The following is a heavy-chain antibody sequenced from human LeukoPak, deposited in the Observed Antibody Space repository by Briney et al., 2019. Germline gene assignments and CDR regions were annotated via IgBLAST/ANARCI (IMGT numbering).Heavy chain of an antibody. CDR2: IKQDGSEK. CDR1: GFSFSNYW. Sequence: PGGSLRLSCAASGFSFSNYWMSWVRQAPGKGLEWVANIKQDGSEKYYVDSVKGRFTISRDNAKNSLYLQMNSLRAEDTAVYYCARRYFDYWGQGTLDTVSS. J-gene: IGHJ4*02. V-gene: IGHV3-7*01. CDR3: ARRYFDY.